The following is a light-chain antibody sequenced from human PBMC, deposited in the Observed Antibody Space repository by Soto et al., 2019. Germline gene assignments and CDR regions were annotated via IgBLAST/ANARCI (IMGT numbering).Light chain of an antibody. CDR1: SSDVGGHNY. V-gene: IGLV2-8*01. CDR3: SAYAGSNTFV. Sequence: QSALTQPASVSGSPGQSITISCTGTSSDVGGHNYVSWYQQHPGKAPQLIINEVTLRPSGVPDRFSGSKSGNTASLTVSGLQADDEADYYCSAYAGSNTFVFGTGTKVTVL. J-gene: IGLJ1*01. CDR2: EVT.